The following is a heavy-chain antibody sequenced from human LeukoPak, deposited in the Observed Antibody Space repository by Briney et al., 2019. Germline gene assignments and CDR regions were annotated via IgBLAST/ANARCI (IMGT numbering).Heavy chain of an antibody. J-gene: IGHJ5*02. CDR1: GYSFSTNG. CDR2: ISAYNGNT. V-gene: IGHV1-18*01. Sequence: ASVKVSCKXSGYSFSTNGITWVRQAPGQGLEWMGWISAYNGNTNYAQKLQGRVTMTTDTSTSTAYMELRSLRSDDTAVYYCARDRGRAPFDPWGQGTLVIVSS. CDR3: ARDRGRAPFDP. D-gene: IGHD3-10*01.